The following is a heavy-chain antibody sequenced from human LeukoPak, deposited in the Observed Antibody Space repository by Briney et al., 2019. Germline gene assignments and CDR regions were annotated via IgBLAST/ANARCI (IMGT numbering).Heavy chain of an antibody. CDR3: ARGSSSSWYWGDY. V-gene: IGHV3-33*01. CDR1: GFTFSSYG. J-gene: IGHJ4*02. Sequence: GGSLRLSCAASGFTFSSYGMHWVRQAPGKGLEWVAVIWYDGSNKYYADSVKGRFTISRDNSKNTLYLQMNSLRAEDTAVYYCARGSSSSWYWGDYWGQGTLVTVSS. D-gene: IGHD6-13*01. CDR2: IWYDGSNK.